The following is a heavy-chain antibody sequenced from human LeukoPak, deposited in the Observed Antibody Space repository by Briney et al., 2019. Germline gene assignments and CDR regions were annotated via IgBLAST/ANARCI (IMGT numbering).Heavy chain of an antibody. J-gene: IGHJ4*02. D-gene: IGHD5-24*01. CDR3: AKDGMATRSLPYYFDY. V-gene: IGHV3-30*18. Sequence: GGSLRLSCAASGFIFSTYGIHWVRQAPGKGLEWVAFISYDGSNKYYADSVKGRFTISRDNSRSTLYLQVPGLRAEDTALYYCAKDGMATRSLPYYFDYWGQGTLVTVSS. CDR2: ISYDGSNK. CDR1: GFIFSTYG.